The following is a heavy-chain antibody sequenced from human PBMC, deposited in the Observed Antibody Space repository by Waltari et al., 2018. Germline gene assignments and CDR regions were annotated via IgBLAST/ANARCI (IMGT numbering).Heavy chain of an antibody. J-gene: IGHJ5*02. D-gene: IGHD2-15*01. V-gene: IGHV1-69*04. CDR3: ARDHGYCSGGSCYSSFDP. CDR1: GGTFSSYA. Sequence: QVQLVQSGAEVKKPGSSVKVSCKASGGTFSSYAISWVRQAPGQGLEWMGGIIPILGIANYAQKFQGRVTITADESTSTAYMELSSLRSEDTAVYYCARDHGYCSGGSCYSSFDPWGQGTLVTVSS. CDR2: IIPILGIA.